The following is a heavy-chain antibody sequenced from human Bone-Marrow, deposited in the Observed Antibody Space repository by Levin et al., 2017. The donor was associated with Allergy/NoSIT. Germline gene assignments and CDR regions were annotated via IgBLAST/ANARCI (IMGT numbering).Heavy chain of an antibody. V-gene: IGHV4-38-2*02. J-gene: IGHJ4*02. CDR3: GRDRFCSTASCSYFDY. CDR2: IYNTGIT. D-gene: IGHD2-2*01. CDR1: GYSISSGYY. Sequence: SCAISGYSISSGYYWGWIRQSPEKGLEWIGSIYNTGITYYNPSLKSRVTMSVDTSKNQVSLKLTSVTAADTAVYYCGRDRFCSTASCSYFDYWGQGALVTVSS.